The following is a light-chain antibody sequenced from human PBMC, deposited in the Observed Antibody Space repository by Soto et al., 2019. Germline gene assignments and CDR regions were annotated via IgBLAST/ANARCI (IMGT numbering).Light chain of an antibody. CDR1: QSVSSNY. J-gene: IGKJ2*01. CDR3: HQYGSSLGT. CDR2: GVS. Sequence: EIVLTQSPDTLSLSPGERASLACRVSQSVSSNYLAWYQQTPGQAPRLLIYGVSTRATGIPDRFRGSGSGTDFTLTITRLEPEHFAVYYCHQYGSSLGTFGQGTKVEI. V-gene: IGKV3-20*01.